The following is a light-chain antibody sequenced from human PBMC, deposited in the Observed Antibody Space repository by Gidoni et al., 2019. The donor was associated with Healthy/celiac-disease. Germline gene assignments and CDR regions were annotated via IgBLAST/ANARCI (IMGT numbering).Light chain of an antibody. CDR3: QQSYSTPFT. CDR2: AAS. J-gene: IGKJ3*01. Sequence: DIQMTQSPSSLSASVGDRVTITCRASQSISSYLNWYQQKPGKAPKLLIYAASSLQIGVPSRFSGSGSGTDFTLTISSLQPEDFATYYCQQSYSTPFTFXPXTKVDIK. CDR1: QSISSY. V-gene: IGKV1-39*01.